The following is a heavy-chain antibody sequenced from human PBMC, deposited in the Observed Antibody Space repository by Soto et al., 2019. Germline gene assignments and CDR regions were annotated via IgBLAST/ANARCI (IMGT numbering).Heavy chain of an antibody. CDR1: GYTFTSYD. CDR2: MNPNSGNT. D-gene: IGHD6-19*01. Sequence: QVQLVQSGAEVKKPGASVMVSCKASGYTFTSYDINWVRQATGQGLEWMGWMNPNSGNTGYAQKFQGRVTMTRNTSRSTAYMELSSLRTEDTAGYDCARGLAVAGRIDPWGQGTLVTVSS. V-gene: IGHV1-8*01. CDR3: ARGLAVAGRIDP. J-gene: IGHJ5*02.